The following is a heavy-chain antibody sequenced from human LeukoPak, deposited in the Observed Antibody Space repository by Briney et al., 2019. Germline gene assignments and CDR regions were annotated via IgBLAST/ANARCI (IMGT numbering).Heavy chain of an antibody. CDR1: GFTFSSYG. V-gene: IGHV3-30*02. D-gene: IGHD3-16*01. CDR3: AKDHLGGYYYYMDV. Sequence: GGSLRLSCAASGFTFSSYGMHWVRQAPGKGLEWVAVIWYDGSNKYYADSVKGRFTISRDNSENTLHLQMNSLRAEDTAVYYCAKDHLGGYYYYMDVWGNGTTVTVSS. J-gene: IGHJ6*03. CDR2: IWYDGSNK.